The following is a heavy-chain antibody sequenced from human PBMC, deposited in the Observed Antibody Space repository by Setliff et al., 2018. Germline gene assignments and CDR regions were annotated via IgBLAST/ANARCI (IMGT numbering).Heavy chain of an antibody. CDR2: INAGNGNT. J-gene: IGHJ6*02. CDR1: GYAFTSYA. D-gene: IGHD1-1*01. V-gene: IGHV1-3*01. CDR3: ARGGTGEVLDYYYGMDV. Sequence: ASVKVSCKASGYAFTSYAMHWVRQAPGQRLEWMGWINAGNGNTKYSQKFQGRVTITRDTSASTAYMELSSLRSEDTAVYYCARGGTGEVLDYYYGMDVWGQGTTVTVSS.